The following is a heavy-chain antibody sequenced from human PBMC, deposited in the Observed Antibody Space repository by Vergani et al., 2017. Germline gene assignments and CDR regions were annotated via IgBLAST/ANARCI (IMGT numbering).Heavy chain of an antibody. Sequence: QVQLQESGPGLVKPSETLSLTCAVSGYSISSGYYWGWIRQPPGKGLGWIGSIYYSGSTYYNPSLKSRVTISVDTSKNQFTLKLSSVTATDTAVYYCARDTPRRPLDYWGQGTLVTVAS. V-gene: IGHV4-38-2*01. CDR1: GYSISSGYY. J-gene: IGHJ4*02. D-gene: IGHD2-15*01. CDR3: ARDTPRRPLDY. CDR2: IYYSGST.